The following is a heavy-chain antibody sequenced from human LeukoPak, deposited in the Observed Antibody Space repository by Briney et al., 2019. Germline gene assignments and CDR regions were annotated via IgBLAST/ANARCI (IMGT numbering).Heavy chain of an antibody. CDR1: AFTFSSYG. J-gene: IGHJ4*02. D-gene: IGHD4-17*01. V-gene: IGHV3-33*01. CDR3: ARGGDGDYFDY. CDR2: IWYDGSNK. Sequence: ARSLRLSRAAYAFTFSSYGMHWDRQAQGKGLEWVAVIWYDGSNKYYTDSVKGRFTISRDNSKNTLYLQMNSLRAEDTAVYYCARGGDGDYFDYWGQGTLVTVSS.